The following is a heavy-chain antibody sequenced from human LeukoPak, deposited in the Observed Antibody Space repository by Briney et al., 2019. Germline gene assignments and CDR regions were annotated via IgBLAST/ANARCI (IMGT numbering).Heavy chain of an antibody. V-gene: IGHV1-18*01. D-gene: IGHD6-19*01. CDR1: GYTFTSYG. CDR2: ISTYNGYT. CDR3: AREAVAGFQNFDY. J-gene: IGHJ4*02. Sequence: GASVKVSCKASGYTFTSYGISWVRQAPGQGLEWMGWISTYNGYTNYAQKLQGRVTMTTDTSTSTAYMELRSLKSDDSAMYFCAREAVAGFQNFDYWGQGTLVTVSS.